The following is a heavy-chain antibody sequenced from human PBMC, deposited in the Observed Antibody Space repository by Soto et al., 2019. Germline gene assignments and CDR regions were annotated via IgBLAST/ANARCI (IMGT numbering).Heavy chain of an antibody. CDR1: GYTFTSYY. V-gene: IGHV1-46*01. J-gene: IGHJ6*02. Sequence: QVQLVQSGAEVKKPGASVKVSCKASGYTFTSYYMHWVRQAPGQGLEWMGIINPSGGSTSYAQKFQGRVTMTRDTSKSTVYMELSSLRSEDPAVYYCARDMVRAEQADYYYGMDVWGQGTTVTVSS. D-gene: IGHD3-10*01. CDR3: ARDMVRAEQADYYYGMDV. CDR2: INPSGGST.